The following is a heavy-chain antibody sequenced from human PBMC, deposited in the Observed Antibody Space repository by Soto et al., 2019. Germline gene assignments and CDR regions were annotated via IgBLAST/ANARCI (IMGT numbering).Heavy chain of an antibody. CDR3: ARRSFGSRSSTPCYFDY. CDR2: IYPGDSDT. CDR1: GYSFTSYW. V-gene: IGHV5-51*01. Sequence: PRESLKISCKGSGYSFTSYWIGWVRQMPGKGLEWMGIIYPGDSDTRYSPSFQGQVTISADKSISTAYLQWSSLKASDTAMYYCARRSFGSRSSTPCYFDYWGQGTLVTVSS. D-gene: IGHD2-15*01. J-gene: IGHJ4*02.